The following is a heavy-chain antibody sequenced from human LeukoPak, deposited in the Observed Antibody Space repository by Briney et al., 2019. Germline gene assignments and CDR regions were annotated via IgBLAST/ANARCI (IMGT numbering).Heavy chain of an antibody. CDR2: ISSSSSYI. D-gene: IGHD3-3*01. V-gene: IGHV3-21*01. CDR3: ARGGRRDFWSGKEVFDY. CDR1: GFTFSSYS. J-gene: IGHJ4*02. Sequence: KPGGSLRLSCAASGFTFSSYSMNWVCQAPGKGLEWVSSISSSSSYIYYADSVKGRFTISRDNAKNSLYLQMNSLRAEDTAVYYCARGGRRDFWSGKEVFDYWGQGTLVTVSS.